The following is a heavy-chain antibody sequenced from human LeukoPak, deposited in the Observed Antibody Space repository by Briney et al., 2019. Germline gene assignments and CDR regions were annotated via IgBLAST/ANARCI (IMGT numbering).Heavy chain of an antibody. J-gene: IGHJ3*02. Sequence: SETLSLTCTVSGGSISSYYWSWIRQPPGKGLEWIGYIYYSGSTNYNPSLKSRVTMSVDTSKNQFSLKLSSVTAADTAVYYCARAGVFPPSYAFDIWGQGTMVTVSS. CDR2: IYYSGST. V-gene: IGHV4-59*12. CDR3: ARAGVFPPSYAFDI. D-gene: IGHD2-21*01. CDR1: GGSISSYY.